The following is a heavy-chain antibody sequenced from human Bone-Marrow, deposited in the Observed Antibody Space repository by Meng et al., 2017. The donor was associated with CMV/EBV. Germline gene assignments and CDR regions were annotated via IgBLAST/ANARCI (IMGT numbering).Heavy chain of an antibody. CDR2: ISSSSSYI. Sequence: GGSLKISCAASGFTFSSYSMNWVRQAPGKGLEWVSSISSSSSYIYYADSVKGRFTISRDNAKNSLYLQMNSLRAEDTAVYYCARPLPVGDEQLVPHYYYYYGMDVWGQGTTVTVSS. J-gene: IGHJ6*02. V-gene: IGHV3-21*01. D-gene: IGHD6-6*01. CDR3: ARPLPVGDEQLVPHYYYYYGMDV. CDR1: GFTFSSYS.